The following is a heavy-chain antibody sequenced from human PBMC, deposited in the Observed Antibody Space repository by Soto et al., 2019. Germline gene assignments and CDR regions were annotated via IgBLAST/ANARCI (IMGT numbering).Heavy chain of an antibody. CDR1: GFTFNSYA. CDR3: AGGSSSWNLYHFYGMDV. V-gene: IGHV3-30*04. Sequence: QVQLVESGGGVVQPGGSLRLSCAASGFTFNSYAMHWVRQAPGRGLEWVAAVPYDGRSEHYADSVKGRFSISRDNSKNTLYLQMNSLRAEDTAVYYCAGGSSSWNLYHFYGMDVWGQGTTVTVSS. J-gene: IGHJ6*02. CDR2: VPYDGRSE. D-gene: IGHD6-6*01.